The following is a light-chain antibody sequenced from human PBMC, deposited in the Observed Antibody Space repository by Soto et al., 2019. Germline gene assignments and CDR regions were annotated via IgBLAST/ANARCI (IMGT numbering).Light chain of an antibody. J-gene: IGLJ1*01. CDR1: SSNIGAGYD. CDR2: GNS. Sequence: QSVLTQPPSVSGAPGQRVTISCTGSSSNIGAGYDVHWYQQLPGTAPKLLIYGNSNRPSGVPDRFSGSKSGISASLAITGLQAEDEADYYCQSYDSSLSGSGVFGTGTKVTVL. V-gene: IGLV1-40*01. CDR3: QSYDSSLSGSGV.